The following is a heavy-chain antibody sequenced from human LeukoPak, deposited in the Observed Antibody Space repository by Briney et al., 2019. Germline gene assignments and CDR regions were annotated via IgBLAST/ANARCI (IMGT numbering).Heavy chain of an antibody. J-gene: IGHJ4*02. D-gene: IGHD4-17*01. CDR2: ISGSGGST. Sequence: GGSLRLSCAASGFTFSSYAMSWVRQAPGKGLEWVSAISGSGGSTYYADSVKGRFTISRDNSKNTLYLQMNSLRAEDTAVYYCAKSGSLYGDYEYDYFDYWGQGTLVTVSS. V-gene: IGHV3-23*01. CDR3: AKSGSLYGDYEYDYFDY. CDR1: GFTFSSYA.